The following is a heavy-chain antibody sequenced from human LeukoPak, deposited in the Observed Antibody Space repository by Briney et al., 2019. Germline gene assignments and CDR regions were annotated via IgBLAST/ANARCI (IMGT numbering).Heavy chain of an antibody. D-gene: IGHD2-15*01. CDR1: GDTISSRGYY. V-gene: IGHV4-39*01. J-gene: IGHJ3*02. Sequence: SETQSLLCAVSGDTISSRGYYWVWIRQPPGKGLEWIGSIYYSGSTYYNPSLKSRVTISVDTSKNQFSLKLSSVTAADTAVYYCARQGHCCSGCNFCHYLDIGGQGTMVTVSS. CDR3: ARQGHCCSGCNFCHYLDI. CDR2: IYYSGST.